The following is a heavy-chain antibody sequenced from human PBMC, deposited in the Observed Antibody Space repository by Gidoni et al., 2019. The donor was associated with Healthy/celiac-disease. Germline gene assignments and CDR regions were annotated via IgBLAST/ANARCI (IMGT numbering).Heavy chain of an antibody. CDR1: GFTFSSYS. CDR2: IISSSSYI. CDR3: ARGYCSGGSCYSFYYYGMDV. D-gene: IGHD2-15*01. J-gene: IGHJ6*02. V-gene: IGHV3-21*01. Sequence: EVQLVESGGGLVKPGGSLRLSCAASGFTFSSYSMNWVRQAPGKGLEWVSSIISSSSYIYYADSVKGRFTISRDNAKNSLYLQMNSLRAEDTAVYYCARGYCSGGSCYSFYYYGMDVWGQGTTVTVSS.